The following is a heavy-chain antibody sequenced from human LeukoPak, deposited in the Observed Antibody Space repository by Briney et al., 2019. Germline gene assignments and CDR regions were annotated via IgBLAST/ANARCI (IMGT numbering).Heavy chain of an antibody. Sequence: GGSLRLSCAASGFTFSSYSMNWVRQAPGKGLEWVSSTSSSSSYIYYADSVKGRFTISRDNAKNSLYLQMNSLRAEDTAVYYCASGFYDDYYYGMDVWGQGTTVTVSS. V-gene: IGHV3-21*01. CDR1: GFTFSSYS. CDR2: TSSSSSYI. CDR3: ASGFYDDYYYGMDV. J-gene: IGHJ6*02. D-gene: IGHD5/OR15-5a*01.